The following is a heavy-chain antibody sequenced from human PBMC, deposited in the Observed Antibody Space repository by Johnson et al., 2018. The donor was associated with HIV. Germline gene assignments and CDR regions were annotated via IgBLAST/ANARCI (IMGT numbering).Heavy chain of an antibody. D-gene: IGHD2-15*01. Sequence: VQLVESGGGLVQPGGSLRLSCAASGFTVTTKYMSWVRQAPGKGLEWVSVIYSGGSTYYADSVKGRFTISRENAKNSLYLQMNSLRAEDTAVYYCARDSVILVDGAFDIWGQGTMVTVSS. CDR1: GFTVTTKY. J-gene: IGHJ3*02. CDR3: ARDSVILVDGAFDI. CDR2: IYSGGST. V-gene: IGHV3-66*01.